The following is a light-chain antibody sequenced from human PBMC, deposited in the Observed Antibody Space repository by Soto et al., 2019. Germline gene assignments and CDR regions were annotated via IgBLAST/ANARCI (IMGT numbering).Light chain of an antibody. V-gene: IGKV1-5*03. J-gene: IGKJ1*01. Sequence: EIQITQSPATLAAAAGHRVAITFRSSQRIDTWLAWYQQKPGKAPNLLIYKASRLQSGVPSRFSGSGSGTEFTLTISSLQTEDFATYYCKEYRNNYGTFGQGTKVDIK. CDR1: QRIDTW. CDR2: KAS. CDR3: KEYRNNYGT.